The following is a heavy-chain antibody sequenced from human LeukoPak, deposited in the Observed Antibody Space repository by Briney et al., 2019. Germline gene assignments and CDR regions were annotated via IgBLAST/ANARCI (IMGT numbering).Heavy chain of an antibody. CDR1: GGSISSGGYY. V-gene: IGHV4-31*03. CDR2: IYYSGST. D-gene: IGHD2-2*01. CDR3: ARTSSTSFRSYFDY. Sequence: SETLSLTCTVSGGSISSGGYYWSWIRQHPGKGLEWIGYIYYSGSTDYNPSLKSRVTISVDMSKNQFSLKLSSVTAADTAVYYCARTSSTSFRSYFDYWGQGTLVTVSS. J-gene: IGHJ4*02.